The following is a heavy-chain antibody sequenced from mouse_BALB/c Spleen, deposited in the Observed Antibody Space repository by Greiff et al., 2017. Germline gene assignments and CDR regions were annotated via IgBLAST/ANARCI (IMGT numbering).Heavy chain of an antibody. CDR1: GFTFSSYA. D-gene: IGHD2-14*01. Sequence: EVKLVESGGGLVKPGGSLKLSCAASGFTFSSYAMSWVRQTPEKRLEWVASISSGGSTYYPDSVKGRFTISRDNARNILYLQMSSLRSEDTAMYYCARGGEIGGYDDPPMDYWGQGTSVTVSS. CDR3: ARGGEIGGYDDPPMDY. V-gene: IGHV5-6-5*01. J-gene: IGHJ4*01. CDR2: ISSGGST.